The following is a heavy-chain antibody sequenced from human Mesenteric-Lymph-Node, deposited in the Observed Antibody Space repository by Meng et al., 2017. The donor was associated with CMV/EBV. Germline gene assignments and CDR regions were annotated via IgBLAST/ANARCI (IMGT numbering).Heavy chain of an antibody. CDR3: ARDMGGLGSA. V-gene: IGHV3-74*01. J-gene: IGHJ5*02. Sequence: SCADSGVTVRSEWMHGVRQGTGKGLVWVSSTNEDGTITNYAESVNGRFTISRDNAKNTLYLQMNGLRDDDTAVYFCARDMGGLGSALGQGTLVTVSS. CDR2: TNEDGTIT. D-gene: IGHD3-10*01. CDR1: GVTVRSEW.